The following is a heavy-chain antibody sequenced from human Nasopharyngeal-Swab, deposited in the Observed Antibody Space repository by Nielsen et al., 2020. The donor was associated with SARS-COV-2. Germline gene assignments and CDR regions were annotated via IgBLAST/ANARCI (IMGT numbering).Heavy chain of an antibody. CDR2: ISGSGEST. CDR3: VKGPPAVIHYFDY. D-gene: IGHD2-21*01. Sequence: GESLKIPCAASGFTFSTYDMSWVRQAPGKGLEWVSGISGSGESTHYADSVKGRFTISRDNSKNTLYLQMNSLSAEDTAVYYCVKGPPAVIHYFDYWGQGTLVTVSS. J-gene: IGHJ4*02. CDR1: GFTFSTYD. V-gene: IGHV3-23*01.